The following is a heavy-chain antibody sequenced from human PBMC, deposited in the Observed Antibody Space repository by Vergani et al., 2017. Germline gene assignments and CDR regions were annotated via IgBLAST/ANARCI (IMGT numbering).Heavy chain of an antibody. CDR3: AKDGVRVVGATSYYYYYMDV. CDR2: ISGRGGST. CDR1: GFTFSSYA. V-gene: IGHV3-23*01. J-gene: IGHJ6*03. D-gene: IGHD1-26*01. Sequence: EVQLLESGGGLVQPGGSLRLSCAASGFTFSSYAMSWARQAPGKGLEWVSAISGRGGSTYYADSVKGRFTISRDNSKNELYLQMNSLRAEDTAVYYCAKDGVRVVGATSYYYYYMDVWGKGTTVTVSS.